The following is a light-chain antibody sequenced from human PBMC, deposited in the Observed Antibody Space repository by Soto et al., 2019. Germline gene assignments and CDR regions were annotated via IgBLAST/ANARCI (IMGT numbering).Light chain of an antibody. CDR1: SRDVGSYNF. CDR3: CADAGRSTYV. CDR2: EVS. J-gene: IGLJ1*01. Sequence: QSALTQPASVSGSPGQSITISCTRTSRDVGSYNFVSWYQQHPGEVPKVMIYEVSKRPSGVSDRFSGSKSGNTASLTISGLQAEDEADYYCCADAGRSTYVFGTGTKVTVL. V-gene: IGLV2-23*02.